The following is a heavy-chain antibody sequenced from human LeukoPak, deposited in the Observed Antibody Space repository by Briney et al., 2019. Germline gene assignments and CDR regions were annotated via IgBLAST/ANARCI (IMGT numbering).Heavy chain of an antibody. Sequence: SETLSLTCTVSGGSISSYYWSWIRQPPGKGLEWIGYIYYSESTNYNPSLKSRVTISVDTSKNQFSLKLSSVTAADTAVYYCARQPDDFWSGYYRSEEAFDIWGQGTMVTVSS. CDR2: IYYSEST. V-gene: IGHV4-59*08. J-gene: IGHJ3*02. D-gene: IGHD3-3*01. CDR1: GGSISSYY. CDR3: ARQPDDFWSGYYRSEEAFDI.